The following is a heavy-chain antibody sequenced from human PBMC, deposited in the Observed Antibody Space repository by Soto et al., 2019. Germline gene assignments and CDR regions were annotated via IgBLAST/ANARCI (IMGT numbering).Heavy chain of an antibody. Sequence: QVQLVQSGAEVKKPGASVKVSCKASGYTFTSYAMHWVRQAPGQRLEWMGWINAGNGNTKYSQKFQGRGTITRNTXXXXXXXXXXXXXXXXXXXXXXXXXXXXXDVPGDYWGQGTLVTVSS. CDR1: GYTFTSYA. CDR2: INAGNGNT. CDR3: XXXXXXXDVPGDY. J-gene: IGHJ4*02. V-gene: IGHV1-3*01. D-gene: IGHD6-6*01.